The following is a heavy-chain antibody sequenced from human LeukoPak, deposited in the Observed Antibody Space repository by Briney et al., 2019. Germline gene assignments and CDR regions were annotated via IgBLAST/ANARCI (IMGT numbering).Heavy chain of an antibody. CDR2: ISSSSSYI. V-gene: IGHV3-21*01. CDR1: GFTFSSYS. D-gene: IGHD3-22*01. Sequence: GGSLRLSCAASGFTFSSYSMNWVRQAPGKGLEWVSSISSSSSYIYYADSVKGRFTISRDNAKNSLYLQMNSLRAEDTAVYYCARVLHKRNYDSSDYYGYWGQGILVTVSS. CDR3: ARVLHKRNYDSSDYYGY. J-gene: IGHJ4*02.